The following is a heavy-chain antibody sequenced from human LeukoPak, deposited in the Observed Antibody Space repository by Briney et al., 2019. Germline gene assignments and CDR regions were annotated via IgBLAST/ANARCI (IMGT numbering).Heavy chain of an antibody. CDR2: INSGGSST. CDR3: ARGWELTALDYYYMDV. CDR1: GFTFSNYW. J-gene: IGHJ6*03. D-gene: IGHD1-26*01. V-gene: IGHV3-74*01. Sequence: TGGSLRLSCAASGFTFSNYWMHWVRQAPGKGLVWVSRINSGGSSTNYADSVKGRFTISRDNAKNTLYLQMNSLRAEDTAVYYCARGWELTALDYYYMDVWGKGTTVTVSS.